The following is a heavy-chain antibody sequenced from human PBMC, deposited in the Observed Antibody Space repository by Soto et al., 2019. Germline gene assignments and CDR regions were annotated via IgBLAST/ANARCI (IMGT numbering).Heavy chain of an antibody. CDR2: VYYTGTT. D-gene: IGHD4-17*01. Sequence: SSETLSLTCTVSGGSIGSYHWSWVRQPPGKGLEWIASVYYTGTTNYNPSLGSRVTISIDAPGNRFSMEITSVTAADTAIYHCARDTVLTGMFDFWGQGTLVTVSS. V-gene: IGHV4-59*01. CDR3: ARDTVLTGMFDF. CDR1: GGSIGSYH. J-gene: IGHJ4*02.